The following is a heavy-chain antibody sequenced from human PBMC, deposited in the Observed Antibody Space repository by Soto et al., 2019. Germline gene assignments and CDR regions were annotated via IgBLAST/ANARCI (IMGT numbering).Heavy chain of an antibody. Sequence: ASVKVSCKASGGIFSDFSFSWVRQAPGQGLEWMGGIMPIFGGPDYAQRFRGRVTITADEVTRTAFMELRGLTSEDTATYYCPSSLRMPGIGNYYYGMDVWG. CDR1: GGIFSDFS. CDR3: PSSLRMPGIGNYYYGMDV. V-gene: IGHV1-69*13. CDR2: IMPIFGGP. J-gene: IGHJ6*02. D-gene: IGHD6-13*01.